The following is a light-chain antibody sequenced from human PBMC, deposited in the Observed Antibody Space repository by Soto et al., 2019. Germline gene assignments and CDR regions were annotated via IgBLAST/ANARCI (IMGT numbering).Light chain of an antibody. CDR2: DAS. J-gene: IGKJ4*01. V-gene: IGKV3-11*01. CDR1: LTVSDNY. CDR3: QQHTNWPLT. Sequence: EIVLTHSPGTLSLSPGERATLSCRASLTVSDNYLAWYQQNPGQAPNLLIFDASKRATGIPARFSGSGSGTDFTLTISSLETEDFAVYYCQQHTNWPLTFGGGTKVDIK.